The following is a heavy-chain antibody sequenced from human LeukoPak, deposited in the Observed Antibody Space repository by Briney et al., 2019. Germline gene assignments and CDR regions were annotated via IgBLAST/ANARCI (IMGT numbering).Heavy chain of an antibody. CDR2: INPNSGGT. J-gene: IGHJ4*02. D-gene: IGHD6-13*01. Sequence: ASVKVSCNASGYTFTGYYMHWVRQAPGQGLELMGWINPNSGGTNYAQKFQGRVTMTRDTSISTAYMELSRLRSEDTAVSYCARVRQAAALSYGGQGTLVTVSS. CDR3: ARVRQAAALSY. V-gene: IGHV1-2*02. CDR1: GYTFTGYY.